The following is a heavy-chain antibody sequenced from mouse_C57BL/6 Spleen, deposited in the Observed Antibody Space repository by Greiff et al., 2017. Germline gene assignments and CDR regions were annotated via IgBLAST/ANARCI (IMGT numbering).Heavy chain of an antibody. J-gene: IGHJ3*01. Sequence: EVMLVESGGGLVQPGGSLKLSCAASGFTFSDYCMYWVRQTPEKRLEWVAYISNGGGSTYYPDTVKGRFTISRDNAKNTLYLQMSRLKSEDTAMYYCARHVDYDGGFAYWGQGTLVTVSA. CDR1: GFTFSDYC. CDR3: ARHVDYDGGFAY. CDR2: ISNGGGST. V-gene: IGHV5-12*01. D-gene: IGHD2-4*01.